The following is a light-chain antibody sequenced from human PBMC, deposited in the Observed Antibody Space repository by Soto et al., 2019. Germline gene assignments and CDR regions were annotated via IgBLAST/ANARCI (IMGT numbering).Light chain of an antibody. CDR1: QGISNY. J-gene: IGKJ2*01. Sequence: DIQMTQSPSSLSASVGDRVTITCRASQGISNYLAWYQQRPGKVPKLLIYDASTLQSGVPSRFSGSGSGTDFTFTISSLQPEDVATYYCQKYNGAPYTFGQGTKLEIK. CDR2: DAS. V-gene: IGKV1-27*01. CDR3: QKYNGAPYT.